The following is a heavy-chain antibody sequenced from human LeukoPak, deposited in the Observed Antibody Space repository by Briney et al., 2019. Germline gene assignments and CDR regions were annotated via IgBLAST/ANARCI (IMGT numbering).Heavy chain of an antibody. CDR2: IYTSGST. CDR1: GGSISSDY. J-gene: IGHJ3*02. CDR3: ARELGYDAFDI. Sequence: SETLSLTCTVSGGSISSDYWNWIRQPAGTGLEWIGRIYTSGSTNYNPSLRSRVTISVDRSKNQFSLKLNSVTAADTAIYYCARELGYDAFDIWGQGTMVTVSS. V-gene: IGHV4-4*07. D-gene: IGHD7-27*01.